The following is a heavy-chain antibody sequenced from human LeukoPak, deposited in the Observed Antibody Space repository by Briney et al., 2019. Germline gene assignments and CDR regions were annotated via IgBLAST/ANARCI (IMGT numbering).Heavy chain of an antibody. CDR1: GGSISSGSYY. J-gene: IGHJ4*02. CDR2: IYASGTT. Sequence: SQTLSLTCTVSGGSISSGSYYWSWLRQPAGKGLEWFGRIYASGTTNYNPSLKSLITMSVDTSKNQFSLNLTSVTAADTAVYYCARAGYSYGAYYFDYWGQGTLVTVSS. D-gene: IGHD5-18*01. CDR3: ARAGYSYGAYYFDY. V-gene: IGHV4-61*02.